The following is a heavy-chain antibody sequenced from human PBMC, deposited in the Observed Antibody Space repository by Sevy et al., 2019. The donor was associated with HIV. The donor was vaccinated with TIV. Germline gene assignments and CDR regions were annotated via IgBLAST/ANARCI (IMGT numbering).Heavy chain of an antibody. D-gene: IGHD2-8*01. Sequence: GGSLRLSCAASGFTFGNHAIHWVRQAPGKGLEWVAIISFDGRNEHYAGSVKGRFTISRDNSKKTVYLQMTNLRSEDAAVFYLAGDHCSDGVWFRSGYFDYWGQGTLVTVSS. J-gene: IGHJ4*01. CDR3: AGDHCSDGVWFRSGYFDY. V-gene: IGHV3-30*04. CDR1: GFTFGNHA. CDR2: ISFDGRNE.